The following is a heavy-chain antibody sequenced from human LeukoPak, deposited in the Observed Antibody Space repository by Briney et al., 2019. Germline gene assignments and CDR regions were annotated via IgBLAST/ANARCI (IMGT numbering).Heavy chain of an antibody. V-gene: IGHV1-2*06. D-gene: IGHD6-13*01. CDR1: GYTFTGYY. J-gene: IGHJ4*02. CDR2: INPNSGGT. CDR3: ARDPPRVAAAAYADY. Sequence: ASVKVSCEASGYTFTGYYMHWVRQAPGQGLEWMGRINPNSGGTNYAQKFQGRVNMTRDTSISTAYMELSRLRSDDTAVYYCARDPPRVAAAAYADYWGQGTLVTVSS.